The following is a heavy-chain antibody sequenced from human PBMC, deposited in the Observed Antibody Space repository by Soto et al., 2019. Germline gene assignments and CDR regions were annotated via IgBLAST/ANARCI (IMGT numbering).Heavy chain of an antibody. CDR2: IYPGDSDT. CDR1: GYSFTSYW. D-gene: IGHD2-2*01. J-gene: IGHJ6*02. Sequence: PGESLKISCKGSGYSFTSYWIGWVRQMPGKGLEWMGIIYPGDSDTRYSPSFQGQVTISADKSISTAYLQWSSLKASDTAMYYCARHSPPSTYATRAHHYYYGMDVRGRATTGTVSS. V-gene: IGHV5-51*01. CDR3: ARHSPPSTYATRAHHYYYGMDV.